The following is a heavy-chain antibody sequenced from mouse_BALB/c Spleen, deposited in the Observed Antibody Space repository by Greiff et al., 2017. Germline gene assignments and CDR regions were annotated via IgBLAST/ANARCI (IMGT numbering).Heavy chain of an antibody. Sequence: QVQLKQSGAELVRPGASVTLSCKASGYTFNDYEMHWVKQTPVHGLEWIGAIDPETGGTAYNQKFKGKATLTADKSSSTAYMELRSLTSEDSAVYYCTRSVLRLQYYFDYWGQGTTLTVSS. CDR1: GYTFNDYE. J-gene: IGHJ2*01. V-gene: IGHV1-15*01. CDR2: IDPETGGT. CDR3: TRSVLRLQYYFDY. D-gene: IGHD1-2*01.